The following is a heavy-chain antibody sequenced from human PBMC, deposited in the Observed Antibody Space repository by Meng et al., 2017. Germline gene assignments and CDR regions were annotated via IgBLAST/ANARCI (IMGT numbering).Heavy chain of an antibody. CDR3: ARDDMLCSSTSCQPGDYYYYGMDV. Sequence: GESLKISCKGSGYSFTSYWIGWVRQMPGKGLEWMGIIYPGDSDTRYSPSFQGQVTISADKSISTAYLQWSSLKASDTAMYYCARDDMLCSSTSCQPGDYYYYGMDVRGQGTTVTVSS. D-gene: IGHD2-2*01. V-gene: IGHV5-51*01. J-gene: IGHJ6*02. CDR2: IYPGDSDT. CDR1: GYSFTSYW.